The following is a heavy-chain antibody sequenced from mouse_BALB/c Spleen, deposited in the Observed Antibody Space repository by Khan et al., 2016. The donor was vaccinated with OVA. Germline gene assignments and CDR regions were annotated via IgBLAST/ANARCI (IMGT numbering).Heavy chain of an antibody. CDR3: ARRTTGYTMDY. CDR2: INPRSGYT. D-gene: IGHD2-14*01. Sequence: QVQLKESGAELARPGASVRMSCKASGYTFTSNTMHWVKQRPGQGLEWIGYINPRSGYTNYNQNFKDKATLTADKSSSTAYMQLSSLTSEDSAVYCGARRTTGYTMDYWGQGTSVTVSS. J-gene: IGHJ4*01. CDR1: GYTFTSNT. V-gene: IGHV1-4*01.